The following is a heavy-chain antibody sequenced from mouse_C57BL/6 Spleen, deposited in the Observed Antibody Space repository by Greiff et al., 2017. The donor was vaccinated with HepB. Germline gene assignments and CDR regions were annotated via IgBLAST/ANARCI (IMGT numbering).Heavy chain of an antibody. CDR3: ARDYDGAFAY. CDR1: GYTFTDYN. CDR2: INPNNGGT. J-gene: IGHJ3*01. D-gene: IGHD2-4*01. Sequence: VQLKESGPELVKPGASVKIPCKASGYTFTDYNMDWVKQSHGKSLEWIGDINPNNGGTIYNQKFKGKATLTVDKSSSTAYMELRSLTSEDTAVYYCARDYDGAFAYWGQGTLVTVSA. V-gene: IGHV1-18*01.